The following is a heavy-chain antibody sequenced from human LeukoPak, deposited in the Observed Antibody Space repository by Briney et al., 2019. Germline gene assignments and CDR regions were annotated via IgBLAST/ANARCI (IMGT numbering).Heavy chain of an antibody. V-gene: IGHV3-23*01. CDR1: GFTFSSSS. D-gene: IGHD3-22*01. Sequence: GGSLRLSCAGSGFTFSSSSMSWVRQAPGKGPEWVSSISVSGGSTDYADSVKGRFTISRDNSKKTLYLQMNSLRAEDTAAYYCASVDSSGYYHMDVWGKGTTVTISS. CDR3: ASVDSSGYYHMDV. CDR2: ISVSGGST. J-gene: IGHJ6*03.